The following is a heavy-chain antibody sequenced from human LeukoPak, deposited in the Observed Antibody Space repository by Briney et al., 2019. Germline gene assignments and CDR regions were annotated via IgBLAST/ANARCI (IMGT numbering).Heavy chain of an antibody. Sequence: SVKVSCKASGGTFSSYAISWVRQAPGQGLEWMGRIIPIFGTANYAQKFQGRVTITTDESTSTAYMELSSLRSEDTAAYYCARDPIDMVRGVPRGAFDIWGQGTMVTVSS. V-gene: IGHV1-69*05. D-gene: IGHD3-10*01. CDR1: GGTFSSYA. CDR3: ARDPIDMVRGVPRGAFDI. J-gene: IGHJ3*02. CDR2: IIPIFGTA.